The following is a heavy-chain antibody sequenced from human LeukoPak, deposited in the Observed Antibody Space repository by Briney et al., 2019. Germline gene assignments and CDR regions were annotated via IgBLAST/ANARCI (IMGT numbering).Heavy chain of an antibody. Sequence: ASVKVSCKASGYTFTGYYMHWVRQAPGQGLEWMGWINPNSGDTNYAQKFQGRVTMTGDTSISTAYMELSRLRSDGTALYYCARHGSYGGNDYWGQGTLVTVSS. J-gene: IGHJ4*02. V-gene: IGHV1-2*02. D-gene: IGHD4-23*01. CDR3: ARHGSYGGNDY. CDR1: GYTFTGYY. CDR2: INPNSGDT.